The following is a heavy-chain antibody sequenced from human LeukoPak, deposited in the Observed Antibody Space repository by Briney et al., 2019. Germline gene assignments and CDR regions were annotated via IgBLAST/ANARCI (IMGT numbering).Heavy chain of an antibody. CDR2: ISDSGST. V-gene: IGHV4-59*12. CDR3: ARVDSSGYYGADY. Sequence: SESLSLTWTVSGGSMNNYFWSWIRQAPGKGVEWIGYISDSGSTNYNPSLGSRVTISVDTSKNQFSLKLTSVTAADTAVYYCARVDSSGYYGADYWGQGTLVTVSS. CDR1: GGSMNNYF. J-gene: IGHJ4*02. D-gene: IGHD3-22*01.